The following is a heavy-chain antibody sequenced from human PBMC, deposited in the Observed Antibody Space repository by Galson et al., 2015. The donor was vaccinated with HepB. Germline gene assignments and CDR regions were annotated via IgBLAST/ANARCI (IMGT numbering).Heavy chain of an antibody. D-gene: IGHD1-26*01. V-gene: IGHV3-30*18. CDR2: ISYDGSNK. Sequence: SLRLSCAASGFTFSSYGMHWVRQAPGKGLEWVAVISYDGSNKYYADSVKGRFTISRDNSKNTLYLQMNSLRAEDPAVYYCAKEGWELLNYYYYMDVWGKGTTVTVSS. J-gene: IGHJ6*03. CDR1: GFTFSSYG. CDR3: AKEGWELLNYYYYMDV.